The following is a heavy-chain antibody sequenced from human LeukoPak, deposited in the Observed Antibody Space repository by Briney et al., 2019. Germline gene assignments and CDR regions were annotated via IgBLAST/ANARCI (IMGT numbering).Heavy chain of an antibody. CDR3: ARDRAFDT. CDR1: GFNVSSTY. Sequence: GGSLRLSCAASGFNVSSTYMTWVRQAPGKGLEWVSVIYSAGGTSYADPVKGRFTVSRDTSKNMIFLQMSSLRVEDTAVYYCARDRAFDTWGQGTRVTVSS. J-gene: IGHJ4*02. D-gene: IGHD5-24*01. V-gene: IGHV3-66*01. CDR2: IYSAGGT.